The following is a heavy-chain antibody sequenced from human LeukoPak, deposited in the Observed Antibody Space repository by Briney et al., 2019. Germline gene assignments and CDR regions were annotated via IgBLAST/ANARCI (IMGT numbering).Heavy chain of an antibody. CDR1: GGSITRYS. Sequence: SETLSLTCTVSGGSITRYSWSWLRQAPGKGLEWIGFLYSGGNTAYNPSLQSRVTISVDTSKNQFSLTLISVTAADTAVYYCARSPEGWLTFYFDFWGQGTLATVSS. CDR2: LYSGGNT. D-gene: IGHD1-14*01. J-gene: IGHJ4*02. V-gene: IGHV4-4*09. CDR3: ARSPEGWLTFYFDF.